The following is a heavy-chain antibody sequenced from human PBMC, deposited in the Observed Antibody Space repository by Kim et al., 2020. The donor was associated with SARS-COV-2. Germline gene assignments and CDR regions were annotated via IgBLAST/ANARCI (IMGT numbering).Heavy chain of an antibody. CDR2: IRSKANSYAT. J-gene: IGHJ6*02. Sequence: GGSLRLSCAASGFTFSGSAMHWVRQASGKGLEWVGRIRSKANSYATAYAASVKGRFTISRDDSKNTAYLQMNSLKTEDTAVYYCTRLGDYYGSGSYYLHYYYYYGMDVWGQGTTVTVSS. V-gene: IGHV3-73*01. D-gene: IGHD3-10*01. CDR3: TRLGDYYGSGSYYLHYYYYYGMDV. CDR1: GFTFSGSA.